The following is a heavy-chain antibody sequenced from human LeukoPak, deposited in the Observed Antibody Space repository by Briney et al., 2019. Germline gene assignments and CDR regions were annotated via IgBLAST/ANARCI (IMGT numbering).Heavy chain of an antibody. V-gene: IGHV1-8*01. CDR1: GYTFTGYD. CDR3: ARGLGYCSGGSCLESWFDP. CDR2: MNPNSGNT. Sequence: ASVKVSCKASGYTFTGYDINWVRQATGQGLEWMGWMNPNSGNTGYAQKFQGRVTMTRNTSISTAYMELSSLRSEDTAVYYCARGLGYCSGGSCLESWFDPWGQGTLVTVSS. J-gene: IGHJ5*02. D-gene: IGHD2-15*01.